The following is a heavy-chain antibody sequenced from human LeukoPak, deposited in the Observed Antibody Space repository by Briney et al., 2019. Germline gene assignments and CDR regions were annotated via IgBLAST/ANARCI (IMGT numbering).Heavy chain of an antibody. D-gene: IGHD5-18*01. Sequence: SETLSLTCTVSGYSISSGYYWGWIRQPPGKGLEWIGSIYHSGSTYYNPSLKSRVTIPLDTSKNQFSLKVGSMTAADTAVYYCARAGGYGLIDYWGQGTMVTVSS. V-gene: IGHV4-38-2*02. J-gene: IGHJ4*02. CDR3: ARAGGYGLIDY. CDR1: GYSISSGYY. CDR2: IYHSGST.